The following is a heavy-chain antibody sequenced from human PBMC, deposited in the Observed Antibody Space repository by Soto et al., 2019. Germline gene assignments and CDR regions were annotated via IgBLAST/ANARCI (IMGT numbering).Heavy chain of an antibody. CDR3: AKNETTRPGFNP. J-gene: IGHJ5*02. D-gene: IGHD1-1*01. CDR2: IYYVGST. Sequence: QVQLQESGPGLVKPSQTLSLICTVSGDSLRNGFYYWSWIRPHPGKGLEWIGNIYYVGSTSYNPSLKSRVTISIDRSKNQFSLTLNSVTAADTAVYYCAKNETTRPGFNPWGQGTLVIVSS. CDR1: GDSLRNGFYY. V-gene: IGHV4-31*03.